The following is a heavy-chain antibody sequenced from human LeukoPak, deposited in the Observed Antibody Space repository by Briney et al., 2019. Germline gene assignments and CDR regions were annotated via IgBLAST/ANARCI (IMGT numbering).Heavy chain of an antibody. D-gene: IGHD3-3*01. CDR1: GGTFSSYA. CDR2: IIPIFGTA. J-gene: IGHJ3*02. CDR3: ARGIGRITIFGEWLLVAFDI. Sequence: SVKVSCKASGGTFSSYAISWVRQAPGQGLEWMGGIIPIFGTANYAQKFQGRVTITADESTSTDYMELSSLRSEDTAVYYCARGIGRITIFGEWLLVAFDIWGQGTMVTVSS. V-gene: IGHV1-69*13.